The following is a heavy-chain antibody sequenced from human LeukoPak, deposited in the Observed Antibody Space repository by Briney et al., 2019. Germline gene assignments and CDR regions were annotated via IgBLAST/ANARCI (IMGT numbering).Heavy chain of an antibody. CDR1: GYTFTSYA. CDR3: AKTISIFGVVIMKLWGPFDY. V-gene: IGHV1-3*01. J-gene: IGHJ4*02. D-gene: IGHD3-3*01. Sequence: ASVKVSCKASGYTFTSYAMHWVRQAPGQRLEWMGWINAGNGNTKYSQKFQGRVTITRDTSASTAYMELSSLRSEDTAVYYCAKTISIFGVVIMKLWGPFDYWGQGTLVTVSS. CDR2: INAGNGNT.